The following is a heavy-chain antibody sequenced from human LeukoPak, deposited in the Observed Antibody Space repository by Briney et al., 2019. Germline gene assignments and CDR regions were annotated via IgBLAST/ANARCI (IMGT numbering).Heavy chain of an antibody. CDR3: ARGPTGAAPRETFDY. J-gene: IGHJ4*02. Sequence: SETLSLTCTVSGGSISSGGYYWSWIRQPPGKGLEWIGYIYHSGSTYYNPSLKSRVTISVDRSKNQFSLKLSSVTAADTAVYYCARGPTGAAPRETFDYWGQGTLVTVSS. CDR1: GGSISSGGYY. V-gene: IGHV4-30-2*01. D-gene: IGHD6-6*01. CDR2: IYHSGST.